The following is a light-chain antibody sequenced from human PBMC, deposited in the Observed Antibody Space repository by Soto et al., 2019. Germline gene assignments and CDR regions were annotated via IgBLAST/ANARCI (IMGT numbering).Light chain of an antibody. CDR1: QSISSY. CDR2: AAS. V-gene: IGKV1-39*01. CDR3: QQSDSTPCT. J-gene: IGKJ5*01. Sequence: IQINRSPSSLSSSVLERLTITSWASQSISSYLNWHQQKPGKAPKLLIYAASSWQSGVPSRFSGSGSGTDFTLTISSLEPEDFAAYYCQQSDSTPCTFGQGTRLEIK.